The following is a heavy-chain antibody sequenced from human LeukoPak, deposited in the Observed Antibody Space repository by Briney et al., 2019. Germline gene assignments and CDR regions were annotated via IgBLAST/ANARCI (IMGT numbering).Heavy chain of an antibody. Sequence: XXYXXGXTNYNPSLKSRVNISVDTSKNQFSLKLSSVTAAYTAVYYCARAGFEGYCSGCSCYSVWIDPWGQGTLVTVSS. CDR2: XYXXGXT. D-gene: IGHD2-15*01. CDR3: ARAGFEGYCSGCSCYSVWIDP. V-gene: IGHV4-59*01. J-gene: IGHJ5*02.